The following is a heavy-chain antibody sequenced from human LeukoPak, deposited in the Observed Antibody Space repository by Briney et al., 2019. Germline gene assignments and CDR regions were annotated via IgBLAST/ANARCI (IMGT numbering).Heavy chain of an antibody. D-gene: IGHD3-10*01. CDR3: ARDQTYYYGSGHWFDP. Sequence: PSETLSLTCTVSGGSISSYFWSWIRQPAGKGLEWIGRIYTSGSTNYNPSLKSRVTISADKSKNQFSLKLSSVTAADTAVYYCARDQTYYYGSGHWFDPWGQGTLVTVSS. CDR2: IYTSGST. J-gene: IGHJ5*02. CDR1: GGSISSYF. V-gene: IGHV4-4*07.